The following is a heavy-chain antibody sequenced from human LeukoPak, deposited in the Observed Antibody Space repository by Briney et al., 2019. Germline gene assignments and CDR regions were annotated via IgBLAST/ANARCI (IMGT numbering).Heavy chain of an antibody. CDR2: IIPIFGTA. Sequence: ASVKVSGKASGGTFSSYAISWVRQAPGQGLEWMGGIIPIFGTANYAQKFQGRVTITTDESTSTAYMELSSLRSEDTAVYYCARAISYSSGSYFDYWGQGTLVTVSS. CDR3: ARAISYSSGSYFDY. V-gene: IGHV1-69*05. D-gene: IGHD6-19*01. J-gene: IGHJ4*02. CDR1: GGTFSSYA.